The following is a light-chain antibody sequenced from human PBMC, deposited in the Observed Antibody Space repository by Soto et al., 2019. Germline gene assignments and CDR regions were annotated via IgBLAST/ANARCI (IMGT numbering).Light chain of an antibody. CDR2: LEGSGSY. J-gene: IGLJ3*02. CDR3: ETWDSNTRV. CDR1: SGHSSYI. V-gene: IGLV4-60*03. Sequence: QPVLTQSSSASASLGSSVKLTCTLSSGHSSYIIAWHQQQPGKAPRYLMKLEGSGSYNKGSGVPDRFSGSSSGADRYLTISNLQSEDEADYYCETWDSNTRVFGGGTKHTVL.